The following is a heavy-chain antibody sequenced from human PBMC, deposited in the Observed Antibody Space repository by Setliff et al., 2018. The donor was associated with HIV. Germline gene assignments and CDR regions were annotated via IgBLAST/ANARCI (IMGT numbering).Heavy chain of an antibody. CDR3: ARESPSSSWFYFDF. Sequence: SETLSLTCTVSGGSINSRSYYWAWIRQPPGKGLEWVASIYFSGTPYYNPSLKNRVTISVDTSKNQFSLKLGSVTAADTAVYYCARESPSSSWFYFDFWGQGTLVTVSS. CDR1: GGSINSRSYY. D-gene: IGHD6-13*01. J-gene: IGHJ4*02. CDR2: IYFSGTP. V-gene: IGHV4-39*07.